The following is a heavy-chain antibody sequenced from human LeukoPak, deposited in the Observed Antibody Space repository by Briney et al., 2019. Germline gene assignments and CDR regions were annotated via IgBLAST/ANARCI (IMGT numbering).Heavy chain of an antibody. J-gene: IGHJ4*02. Sequence: SETLSLTCAVYGGSLSGYYWTWIRQPPGKGLEWIGEIIHSGSTNYNPSLKSRVTISIDTSKNRFSLNLGSVTAADTAAYYCARLIVPPTRPIDYWGQGTLVTVSS. CDR3: ARLIVPPTRPIDY. D-gene: IGHD2/OR15-2a*01. V-gene: IGHV4-34*12. CDR2: IIHSGST. CDR1: GGSLSGYY.